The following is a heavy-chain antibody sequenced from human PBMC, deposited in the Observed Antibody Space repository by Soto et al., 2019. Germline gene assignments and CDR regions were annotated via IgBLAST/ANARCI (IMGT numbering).Heavy chain of an antibody. CDR1: GFTFSDYY. Sequence: GGSLRLSCAASGFTFSDYYMSWVRQAPGKGLEWVGFIRNKANGGVTYYADSVKGRFTISRDNSKNTVFLQMNSLRAEDTALYFCAKDPSVNTAYYFDYWGQGTLVTVSS. J-gene: IGHJ4*02. CDR2: IRNKANGGVT. V-gene: IGHV3-23*01. D-gene: IGHD2-2*02. CDR3: AKDPSVNTAYYFDY.